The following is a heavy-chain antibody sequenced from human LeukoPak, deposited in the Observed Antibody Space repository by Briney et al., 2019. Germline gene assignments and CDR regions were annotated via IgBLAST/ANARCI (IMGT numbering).Heavy chain of an antibody. CDR3: AKILTATTAGGLGD. CDR2: ISGSGGST. CDR1: GFTFSSYA. D-gene: IGHD4-17*01. J-gene: IGHJ4*02. Sequence: GGSLRLSCAASGFTFSSYAMSWVRQAPGKGLEWVSAISGSGGSTYYADSVKGRFTISRDNSKNTLYLQMNSLRVEDTAVYYCAKILTATTAGGLGDWGQGTLVTVSS. V-gene: IGHV3-23*01.